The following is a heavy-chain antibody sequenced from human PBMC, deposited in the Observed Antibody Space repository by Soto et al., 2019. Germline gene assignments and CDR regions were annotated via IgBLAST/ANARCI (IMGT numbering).Heavy chain of an antibody. V-gene: IGHV4-34*01. CDR2: INHSGSS. CDR3: ARIKSSGFGRYFFDY. D-gene: IGHD3-22*01. Sequence: QVQLQKRGAGLLKPSETLSLTCVIFGGSFSGYYWSWIRQPPGKGLELIGEINHSGSSNYNPSLKRRVTRSVDPPRSQCSLRMRSVPAADTAVYYCARIKSSGFGRYFFDYWGQGTLVTVSS. CDR1: GGSFSGYY. J-gene: IGHJ4*02.